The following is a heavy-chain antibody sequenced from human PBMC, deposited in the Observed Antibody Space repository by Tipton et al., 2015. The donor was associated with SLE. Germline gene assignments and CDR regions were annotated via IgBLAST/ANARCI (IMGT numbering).Heavy chain of an antibody. D-gene: IGHD1-14*01. CDR3: ARWGAQLGTDNWFDP. J-gene: IGHJ5*02. CDR2: IRYDGGNK. V-gene: IGHV3-33*08. Sequence: SLRLSCAASGFTFSSYGMHWVRQAPGKGLEWVAVIRYDGGNKYYADSVKGRFTISRDNSKNTLYLQMNSLRAEDTAVYYCARWGAQLGTDNWFDPWGQGTLVTVSS. CDR1: GFTFSSYG.